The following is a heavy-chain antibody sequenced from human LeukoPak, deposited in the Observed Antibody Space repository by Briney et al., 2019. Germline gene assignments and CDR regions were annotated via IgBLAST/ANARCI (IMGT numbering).Heavy chain of an antibody. CDR3: ARDCAYYDFWSGYYSLDY. CDR2: IIPIFGTA. CDR1: GGTFSSYA. J-gene: IGHJ4*02. D-gene: IGHD3-3*01. V-gene: IGHV1-69*13. Sequence: SVKVSCKASGGTFSSYAISWVRQAPGQGLEWMGGIIPIFGTANYAQKFQGRVTITADESTSTAYMELRSLRSDDTAVYYCARDCAYYDFWSGYYSLDYWGQGTLVTVSS.